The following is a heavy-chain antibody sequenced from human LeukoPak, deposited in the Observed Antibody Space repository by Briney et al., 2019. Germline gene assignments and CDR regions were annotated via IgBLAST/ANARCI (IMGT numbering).Heavy chain of an antibody. CDR1: GGSISSSSFY. CDR3: GRLAELSLMDY. J-gene: IGHJ4*02. V-gene: IGHV4-39*01. CDR2: VDYSGST. D-gene: IGHD3-16*02. Sequence: SETLSLTSTVSGGSISSSSFYWGWIRQSPGKGLEWIGSVDYSGSTYYTLSLMSRVTISVDTSKNQFSLKLSSVTAADTAVYYCGRLAELSLMDYWGQGTLVTVSS.